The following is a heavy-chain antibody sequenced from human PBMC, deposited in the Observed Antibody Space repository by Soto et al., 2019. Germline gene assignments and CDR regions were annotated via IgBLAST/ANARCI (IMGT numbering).Heavy chain of an antibody. Sequence: ASVTVSCEASGYTFTSSGISWVRQAPGQRLEGMGWISAYNGNTNYAQKLQGRVTMTTDTSTSTAYMELGSFRSDDTAVYYCARADPLRFLGWLLEFPVWYYDDYYYGMDFCSQGSTVPVYS. V-gene: IGHV1-18*01. CDR1: GYTFTSSG. D-gene: IGHD3-3*01. CDR3: ARADPLRFLGWLLEFPVWYYDDYYYGMDF. J-gene: IGHJ6*02. CDR2: ISAYNGNT.